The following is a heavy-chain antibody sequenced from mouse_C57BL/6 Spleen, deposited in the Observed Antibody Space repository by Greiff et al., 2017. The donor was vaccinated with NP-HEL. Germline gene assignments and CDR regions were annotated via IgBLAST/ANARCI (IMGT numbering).Heavy chain of an antibody. V-gene: IGHV1-80*01. CDR2: IYPGDGDT. CDR3: ARSGDYYSNYVGFDY. CDR1: GYAFSSYW. D-gene: IGHD2-5*01. J-gene: IGHJ2*01. Sequence: VQLQQSGAELVKPGASVKISCKASGYAFSSYWMNWVKQRPGKGLEWIGQIYPGDGDTNYNGKFKGKARLTADKSSSTAYMQLSSLTSEDSAVYFCARSGDYYSNYVGFDYWGQGTTLTVSS.